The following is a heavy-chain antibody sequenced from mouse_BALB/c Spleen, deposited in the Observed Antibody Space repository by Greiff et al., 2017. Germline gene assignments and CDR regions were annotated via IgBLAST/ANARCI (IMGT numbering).Heavy chain of an antibody. V-gene: IGHV5-17*02. J-gene: IGHJ4*01. Sequence: EVMLVESGGGLVQPGGSRKLSCAASGFTFSSFGMHWVRQAPEKGLEWVAYISSGSSTIYYADTVKGRFTISRDNPKNTLFLQMTSLRSEDTAMYYCARSFYGNYLGAMDYWGQGTSVTVSA. CDR2: ISSGSSTI. D-gene: IGHD2-10*01. CDR1: GFTFSSFG. CDR3: ARSFYGNYLGAMDY.